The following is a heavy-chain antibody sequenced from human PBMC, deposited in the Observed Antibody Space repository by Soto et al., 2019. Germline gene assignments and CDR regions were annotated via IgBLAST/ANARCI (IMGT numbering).Heavy chain of an antibody. V-gene: IGHV3-21*01. CDR3: ARVAARAAEVWPYYYIDV. Sequence: EVQLVESGGGLVKPGGSLRLCCAASGFTFSSYSMNWVRQAPGKGLEWVSSISSSSSYIYYADSVKGRFTISRDNAKNSLYLQMNSLRAEDTAVYYCARVAARAAEVWPYYYIDVSGKGTTVTVSS. D-gene: IGHD6-13*01. CDR1: GFTFSSYS. J-gene: IGHJ6*03. CDR2: ISSSSSYI.